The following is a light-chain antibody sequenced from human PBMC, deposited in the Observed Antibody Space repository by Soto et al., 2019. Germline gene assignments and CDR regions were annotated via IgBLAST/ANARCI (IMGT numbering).Light chain of an antibody. V-gene: IGLV2-8*01. CDR2: EVV. CDR1: KNDIGVYDF. Sequence: QSALTQPPSASGSPGQSVTISCTGTKNDIGVYDFVSWYQHHPGKAPRLIIYEVVQRPSGVPDRFSGSKSGNTASLTVSGLPAADEADYCCKSYAGSNTYVFGSGTKLTVL. J-gene: IGLJ1*01. CDR3: KSYAGSNTYV.